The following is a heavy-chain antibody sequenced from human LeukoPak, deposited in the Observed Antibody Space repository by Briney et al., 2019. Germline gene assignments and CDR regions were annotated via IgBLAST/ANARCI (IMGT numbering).Heavy chain of an antibody. J-gene: IGHJ4*02. V-gene: IGHV3-7*01. CDR1: GFTFSTYW. CDR3: ARDVGDL. CDR2: INQGGSEK. D-gene: IGHD2-21*02. Sequence: VGPLRFSCAPSGFTFSTYWIDWVRQAPGKGLEWLANINQGGSEKYYVDSVKGRFTISRDNAKNSLFLQVNSLRAEDTAVYYCARDVGDLWGQGTLVTVSS.